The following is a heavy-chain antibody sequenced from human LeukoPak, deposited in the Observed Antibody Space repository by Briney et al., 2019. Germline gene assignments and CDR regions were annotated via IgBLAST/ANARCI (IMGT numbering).Heavy chain of an antibody. CDR1: GGSISSGGYS. J-gene: IGHJ3*02. V-gene: IGHV4-30-2*01. CDR2: IYQSGST. Sequence: SETLSLTCAVSGGSISSGGYSWSWIRQPPGKGLEWIGYIYQSGSTYYNPSLKSRVTISVDRSKNQFSLKLSSVTAADTAVYYCARVRLAFDIWGQGTMVTVSS. CDR3: ARVRLAFDI.